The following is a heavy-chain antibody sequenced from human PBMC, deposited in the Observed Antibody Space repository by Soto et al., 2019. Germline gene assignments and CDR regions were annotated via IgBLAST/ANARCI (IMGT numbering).Heavy chain of an antibody. Sequence: PSETQSLTCPVSGGSIRSGACYWSWIRQHPGKGLEWIGYIYYSGSTYYNPSLKSRVTISVDTSKNQFSLKLSSVTAADTAVYYCARDLGSGVGDYWGQGTLVTVSS. CDR3: ARDLGSGVGDY. J-gene: IGHJ4*02. CDR2: IYYSGST. V-gene: IGHV4-31*03. D-gene: IGHD3-10*01. CDR1: GGSIRSGACY.